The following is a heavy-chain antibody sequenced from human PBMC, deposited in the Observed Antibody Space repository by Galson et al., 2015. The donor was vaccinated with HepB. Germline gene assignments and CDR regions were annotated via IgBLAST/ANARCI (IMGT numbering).Heavy chain of an antibody. CDR2: IYSSSSST. D-gene: IGHD7-27*01. CDR3: AQLGTGY. V-gene: IGHV3-53*01. Sequence: SPRLSCAASGFSVYSNYMNWVRQAPGKGLEWVSLIYSSSSSTNYADFVRGRFTISRDTSKNTVYLQMSRLRADDTAMYYCAQLGTGYWGRGTLVTVSS. J-gene: IGHJ4*02. CDR1: GFSVYSNY.